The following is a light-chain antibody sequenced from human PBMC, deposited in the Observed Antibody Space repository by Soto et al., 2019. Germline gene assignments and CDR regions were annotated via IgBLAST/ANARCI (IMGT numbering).Light chain of an antibody. V-gene: IGKV3-20*01. CDR2: GAS. CDR1: QVVSSTY. J-gene: IGKJ3*01. CDR3: QQYGSSPFT. Sequence: ETLLTQSPGSLSWSPGERATLSCRASQVVSSTYLPWYQQKPRQAPTLLIYGASSSSTGRPHRFSGSGSGTVFTLTISRLETEGFAVYYCQQYGSSPFTFGPGTKVDIK.